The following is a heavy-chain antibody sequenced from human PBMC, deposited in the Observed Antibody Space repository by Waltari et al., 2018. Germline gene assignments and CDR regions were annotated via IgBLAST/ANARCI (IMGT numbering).Heavy chain of an antibody. D-gene: IGHD2-15*01. CDR3: VRLEDCSGPGGNCYSGDSFALDV. J-gene: IGHJ6*02. CDR2: INHAGNL. CDR1: GGSFNGYY. V-gene: IGHV4-34*01. Sequence: QVQLQQWGAGLLKPSQTLSLQCAVYGGSFNGYYWGWIRQPPGKGLEWIGEINHAGNLNSNPSLRGRISMSVDTSKNQFSLTLQSVTAADTAVYFCVRLEDCSGPGGNCYSGDSFALDVWGQGTTVTVSS.